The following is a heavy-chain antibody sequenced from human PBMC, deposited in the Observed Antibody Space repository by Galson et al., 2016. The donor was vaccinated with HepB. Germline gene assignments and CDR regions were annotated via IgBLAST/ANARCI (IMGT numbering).Heavy chain of an antibody. Sequence: SLRLSCAASGFIFSSFDMGWVRQAPGKGLELVSFIIGSGVDTAYSDSVKGRFTISGDNSKDILYLQVSSLRAEDTAIYYCAKSDYETSGFYSFDSWGQGTPVTVSS. V-gene: IGHV3-23*01. CDR2: IIGSGVDT. CDR1: GFIFSSFD. CDR3: AKSDYETSGFYSFDS. D-gene: IGHD4/OR15-4a*01. J-gene: IGHJ4*02.